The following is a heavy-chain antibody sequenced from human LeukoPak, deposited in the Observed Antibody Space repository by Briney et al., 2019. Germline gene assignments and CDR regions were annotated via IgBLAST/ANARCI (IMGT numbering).Heavy chain of an antibody. CDR1: GFTFDDYG. V-gene: IGHV3-20*04. D-gene: IGHD3-3*01. J-gene: IGHJ4*02. CDR3: ARGDARAVLRFLEWLLYRGGFAY. Sequence: GGSLRLSCAASGFTFDDYGMSWVRQAPGKGLEWVSGINWNGGSTGYADSVKGRFTISRDNAKNSLYLQMNSLRAEDTALYYCARGDARAVLRFLEWLLYRGGFAYWGQGTLVTVSS. CDR2: INWNGGST.